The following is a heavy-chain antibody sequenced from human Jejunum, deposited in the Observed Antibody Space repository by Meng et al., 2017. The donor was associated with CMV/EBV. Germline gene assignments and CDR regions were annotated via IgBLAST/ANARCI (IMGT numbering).Heavy chain of an antibody. Sequence: VPLQAAGPVLVKPSEPLSLICTFPGGSINNSYWNWIRQSAGKGLEWIGRIYTSGSTNYNPSLQSRVTMSVDTSKNQFSLKLTSVTAADTAVYYCARGYSSDWYDYWGQGALVTVSS. CDR2: IYTSGST. CDR1: GGSINNSY. J-gene: IGHJ4*02. D-gene: IGHD6-19*01. V-gene: IGHV4-4*07. CDR3: ARGYSSDWYDY.